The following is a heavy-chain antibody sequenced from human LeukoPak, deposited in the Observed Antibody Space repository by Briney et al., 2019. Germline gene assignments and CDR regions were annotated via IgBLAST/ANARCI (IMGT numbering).Heavy chain of an antibody. D-gene: IGHD1-14*01. CDR2: INQDGNEE. CDR1: GFTFSHYW. CDR3: ARDTRPEAFDI. V-gene: IGHV3-7*01. J-gene: IGHJ3*02. Sequence: GGSLRLSCTASGFTFSHYWMSWVRQAPGKGPEWVANINQDGNEEYYMDSVKGRFTISRDNAKNSLYLQMNSLRVEDTAVFYRARDTRPEAFDIWGQGTMVTVSP.